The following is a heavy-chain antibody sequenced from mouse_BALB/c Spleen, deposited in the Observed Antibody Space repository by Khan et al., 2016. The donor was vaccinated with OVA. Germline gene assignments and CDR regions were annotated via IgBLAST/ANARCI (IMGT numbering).Heavy chain of an antibody. CDR3: ARQPHDRYYDLDY. CDR1: GFSLTSYG. CDR2: IWSDGST. Sequence: VQLQESGPGLVAPSQSLSITCTISGFSLTSYGIHWVRQPPGKGLEWLVVIWSDGSTTYNSTLKSRLSTTKDNSNSKVFLKMNSLQTDETAMFYLARQPHDRYYDLDYWGQGTSVTVSS. J-gene: IGHJ4*01. V-gene: IGHV2-6-1*01.